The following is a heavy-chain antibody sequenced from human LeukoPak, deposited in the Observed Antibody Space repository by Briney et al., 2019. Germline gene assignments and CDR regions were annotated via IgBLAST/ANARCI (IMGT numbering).Heavy chain of an antibody. Sequence: SQTLSLTCAISGDSVSSNSVAWNWIRQSPSRGLEWLVRTYYRSKWYNEYAVSVKSRMTINPDTSKNQFSLQLTSVTPEDTAVYYCVRDGSGWYYFDYWGQGTLVTVSS. D-gene: IGHD6-19*01. CDR3: VRDGSGWYYFDY. J-gene: IGHJ4*02. CDR1: GDSVSSNSVA. V-gene: IGHV6-1*01. CDR2: TYYRSKWYN.